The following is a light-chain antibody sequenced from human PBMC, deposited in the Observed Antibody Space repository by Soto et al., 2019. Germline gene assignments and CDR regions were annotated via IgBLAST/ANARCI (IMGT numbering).Light chain of an antibody. J-gene: IGLJ3*02. CDR3: QTWGTGMGV. CDR1: SGHSSYV. Sequence: QAVVTQSPSASASLGASVKLTGTLSSGHSSYVIAWHQQQPEKGPRYLMKVNSDGGHSKGDGIPDRFSGSSSGAERYLTISSLQSEDEADYYCQTWGTGMGVFGGGTELTVL. CDR2: VNSDGGH. V-gene: IGLV4-69*02.